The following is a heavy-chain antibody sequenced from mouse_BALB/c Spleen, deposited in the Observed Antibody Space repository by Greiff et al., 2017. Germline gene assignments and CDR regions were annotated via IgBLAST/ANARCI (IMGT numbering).Heavy chain of an antibody. D-gene: IGHD1-2*01. J-gene: IGHJ2*01. CDR2: ISSGGGST. V-gene: IGHV5-12-1*01. Sequence: EVKLLESGAGLVKPGGSLKLSCAASGFAFSSYDMSWVRQTPEKRLEWVGYISSGGGSTYYPDTVKGRFNISKDTAKNTMYLHMSSLKSEDTAMYYCAIHAMATASYDFDYGGQGTPLTVSA. CDR3: AIHAMATASYDFDY. CDR1: GFAFSSYD.